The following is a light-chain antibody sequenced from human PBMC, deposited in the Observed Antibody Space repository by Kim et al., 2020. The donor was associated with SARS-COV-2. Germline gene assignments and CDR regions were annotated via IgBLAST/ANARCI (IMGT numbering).Light chain of an antibody. CDR3: QAWDSSTAV. Sequence: SVSPGKTASITCYGAKLGDKYAYWYQQKPGQSPVLVIYQHTKRPSGISQRFSGSSSGNTATLTISPAQTVDEADYYCQAWDSSTAVFGGGTQLTVL. CDR2: QHT. V-gene: IGLV3-1*01. CDR1: KLGDKY. J-gene: IGLJ3*02.